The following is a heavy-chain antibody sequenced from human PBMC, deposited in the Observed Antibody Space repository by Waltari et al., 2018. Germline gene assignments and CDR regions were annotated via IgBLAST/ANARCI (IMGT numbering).Heavy chain of an antibody. Sequence: QEHLLQSGGGVVHPGGSLRLPLDASGLIFGHSARNWVRQAPGKGLEWVAVMRYDGSTRYYADSVKGRFTISRDNSKNTLHLQMNSLRAEDTALYYCAKDRSSDFYYGMDVWGQGTTVTVSS. V-gene: IGHV3-33*06. CDR1: GLIFGHSA. D-gene: IGHD3-10*01. J-gene: IGHJ6*02. CDR2: MRYDGSTR. CDR3: AKDRSSDFYYGMDV.